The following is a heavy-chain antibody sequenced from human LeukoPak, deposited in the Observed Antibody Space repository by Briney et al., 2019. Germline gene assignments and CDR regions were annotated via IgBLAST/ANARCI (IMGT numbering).Heavy chain of an antibody. J-gene: IGHJ4*02. CDR2: IYYSGST. D-gene: IGHD5-18*01. CDR1: GGSISSYY. CDR3: ARVSTRGYSQGYFDY. V-gene: IGHV4-59*01. Sequence: SETLSLTCTVSGGSISSYYWSWIRQPPGKGLEWIGYIYYSGSTNYNPSLKSRVTISVDTSKNQFSLKLSSVTAADTAVYYCARVSTRGYSQGYFDYWGQGTLVTVSS.